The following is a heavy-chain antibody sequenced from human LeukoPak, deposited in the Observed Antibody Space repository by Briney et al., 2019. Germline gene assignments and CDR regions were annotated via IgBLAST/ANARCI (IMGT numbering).Heavy chain of an antibody. D-gene: IGHD5-24*01. Sequence: SVKVSCKASGGTFSSYAISWVRQAPGQGLEWRGGIIPIFGTANYAQKFQGRVTITTDESTSTAYMELSSLRSEETAVYYCARATDIEMATHVRHYYYYMDVWGKRTTVTVSS. CDR3: ARATDIEMATHVRHYYYYMDV. CDR2: IIPIFGTA. J-gene: IGHJ6*03. V-gene: IGHV1-69*05. CDR1: GGTFSSYA.